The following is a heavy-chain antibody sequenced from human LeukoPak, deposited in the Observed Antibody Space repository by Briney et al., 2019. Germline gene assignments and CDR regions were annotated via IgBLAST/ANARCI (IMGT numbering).Heavy chain of an antibody. CDR3: ARCLPGWELLPTGWFDP. J-gene: IGHJ5*02. CDR1: GGSISSGGYY. D-gene: IGHD1-26*01. CDR2: IYHSGST. V-gene: IGHV4-30-2*01. Sequence: PSQTLSLTCTVSGGSISSGGYYWSWIRQPPGKGLEWIGYIYHSGSTYSNPSLKSRITISVDRFKNQFSLKLSSVTAADTDVYYCARCLPGWELLPTGWFDPWGQGTLVTVSS.